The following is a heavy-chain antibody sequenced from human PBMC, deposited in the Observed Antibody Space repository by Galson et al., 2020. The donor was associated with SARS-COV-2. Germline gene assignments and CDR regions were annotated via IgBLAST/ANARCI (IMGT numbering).Heavy chain of an antibody. CDR1: GYSFTSYW. CDR2: IYPGDSDT. V-gene: IGHV5-51*01. CDR3: ARTVLVGATKAWYFDL. D-gene: IGHD1-26*01. Sequence: GESLKISCKGSGYSFTSYWIGWVRQMPGKGLEWMGIIYPGDSDTRYSPSFQGQVTISADKSISTAYLQWSSLKASDTAMYYCARTVLVGATKAWYFDLWGRGTLVTVSS. J-gene: IGHJ2*01.